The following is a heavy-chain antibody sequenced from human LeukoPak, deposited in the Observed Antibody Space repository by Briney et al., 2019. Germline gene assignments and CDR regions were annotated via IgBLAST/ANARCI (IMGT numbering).Heavy chain of an antibody. CDR2: INHSGST. CDR3: ARLRFQGVKAFDI. V-gene: IGHV4-34*01. D-gene: IGHD2-21*01. Sequence: PSETLSLTCAVYGGSFSGYYWSWIRQPPGKGLEWIGEINHSGSTNYNPSLKSRVTISVDTSKNQFSLKLSSVTAADTAVYYCARLRFQGVKAFDIWGQGTMVTVSS. J-gene: IGHJ3*02. CDR1: GGSFSGYY.